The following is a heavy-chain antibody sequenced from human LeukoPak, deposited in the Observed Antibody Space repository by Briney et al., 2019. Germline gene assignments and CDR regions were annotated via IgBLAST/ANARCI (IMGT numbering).Heavy chain of an antibody. J-gene: IGHJ4*02. V-gene: IGHV4-4*02. CDR1: GGSITTTNW. CDR2: VHLNGAT. CDR3: TRESGAFSPFGF. Sequence: PSGTLSLTCAVSGGSITTTNWWGWVRQPPGKGLEWIGEVHLNGATNYNPSLESRFSMSIDKSNNHLSLEVTSVTAADTAMYYCTRESGAFSPFGFWGQGTLVTVSS. D-gene: IGHD1-26*01.